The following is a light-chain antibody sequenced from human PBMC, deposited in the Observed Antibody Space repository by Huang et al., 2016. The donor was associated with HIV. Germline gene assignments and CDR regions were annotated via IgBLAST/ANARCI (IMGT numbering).Light chain of an antibody. CDR1: QRISRW. J-gene: IGKJ4*01. Sequence: DIQMTQSPSTLSASVGDRVTITCRARQRISRWLAWYQQKPGKAPKLLIYKASSLESGVPSRFSGSGSGTEFTLTISSLQPDDFATYYCQQSSTYPITFGGGTKVEIK. CDR3: QQSSTYPIT. V-gene: IGKV1-5*03. CDR2: KAS.